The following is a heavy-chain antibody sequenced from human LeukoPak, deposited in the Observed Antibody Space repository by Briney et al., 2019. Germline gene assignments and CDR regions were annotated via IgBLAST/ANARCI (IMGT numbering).Heavy chain of an antibody. Sequence: ASVKVSCKASGYTFTSYGISWVRQAPGQGLEWMGWISAYNGNTNYAQKLQGRVTMTTDTSTSTAYMELRSLRSDDTAVYYCARDLASRSSGPPNETWYYFDYWGQGTLVTVSS. J-gene: IGHJ4*02. D-gene: IGHD6-19*01. CDR1: GYTFTSYG. V-gene: IGHV1-18*01. CDR2: ISAYNGNT. CDR3: ARDLASRSSGPPNETWYYFDY.